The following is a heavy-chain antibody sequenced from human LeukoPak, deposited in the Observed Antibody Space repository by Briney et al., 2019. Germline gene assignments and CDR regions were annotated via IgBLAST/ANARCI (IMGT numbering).Heavy chain of an antibody. V-gene: IGHV3-23*01. D-gene: IGHD3-22*01. CDR3: AKKGYYDGSGYYMYYFDH. Sequence: PGGSLRFSCAASGFTFSSYAMSWVRQAPGKGLEWVSSISGSGGSTYYADSVKGRFTISRDISNNTIYMQMNSLRAEDTAVYYCAKKGYYDGSGYYMYYFDHWGQGTLVTVSS. CDR2: ISGSGGST. J-gene: IGHJ4*02. CDR1: GFTFSSYA.